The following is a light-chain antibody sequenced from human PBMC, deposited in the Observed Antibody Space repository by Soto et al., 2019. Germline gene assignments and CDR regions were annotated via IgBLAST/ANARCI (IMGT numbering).Light chain of an antibody. CDR2: GAS. CDR1: ETVSTN. V-gene: IGKV3-15*01. CDR3: QRYNNWPS. J-gene: IGKJ3*01. Sequence: VMTQSPATLSVSPGERATLSCWASETVSTNLAWYQQKPGQAPRLLISGASTRAAGISDRFRGSGSGTEFTLTISSLRSEDFAVYYCQRYNNWPSFGPGTKVDIK.